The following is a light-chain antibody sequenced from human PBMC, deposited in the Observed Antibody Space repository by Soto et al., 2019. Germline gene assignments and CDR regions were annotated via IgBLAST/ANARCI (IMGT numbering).Light chain of an antibody. V-gene: IGKV4-1*01. CDR3: QQYFSAPWT. J-gene: IGKJ1*01. Sequence: DTVMTQSPDSLAVSLGERAAINCKSSQSLLYSYKMKNCLAWYQQKPGQPPKLLIYWASTRESGVPDRFIGSGSGTDFTLTITSLQAEDVAIYFCQQYFSAPWTFGQGTKVEIK. CDR2: WAS. CDR1: QSLLYSYKMKNC.